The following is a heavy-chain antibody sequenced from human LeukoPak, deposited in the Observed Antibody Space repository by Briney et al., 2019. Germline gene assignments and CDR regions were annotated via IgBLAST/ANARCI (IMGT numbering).Heavy chain of an antibody. Sequence: GGSLRLSCAASGFTFSSYSMNWVRQAPGKGLEWVSSISSSSYIYYADSVKGRFTISRDNAKNSLYLQMNSLRAEDTAVYYCARKPEVLLWFGDSLPGGFDYWGQGTLVTVSS. CDR2: ISSSSYI. V-gene: IGHV3-21*01. CDR3: ARKPEVLLWFGDSLPGGFDY. J-gene: IGHJ4*02. CDR1: GFTFSSYS. D-gene: IGHD3-10*01.